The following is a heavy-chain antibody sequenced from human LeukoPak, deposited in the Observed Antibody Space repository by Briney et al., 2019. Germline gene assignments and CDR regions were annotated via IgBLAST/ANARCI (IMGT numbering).Heavy chain of an antibody. CDR3: ARHNWNYYSFGMDV. CDR2: IYSGGNS. CDR1: SFTVRSNY. J-gene: IGHJ6*02. D-gene: IGHD1-20*01. Sequence: GGSLTLSCAASSFTVRSNYMSWVRQAPGKGLEWVSIIYSGGNSYYADSVKGRFTISRDNSKNTLYLQMNSLRAEDTAVYYCARHNWNYYSFGMDVWGQGTTVTVSS. V-gene: IGHV3-66*04.